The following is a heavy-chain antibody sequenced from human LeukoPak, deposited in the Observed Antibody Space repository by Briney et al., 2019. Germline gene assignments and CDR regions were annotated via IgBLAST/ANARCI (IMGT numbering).Heavy chain of an antibody. V-gene: IGHV1-18*01. D-gene: IGHD2-8*02. J-gene: IGHJ4*02. Sequence: GASVKVSCKASGYTFTTYGISWVRQAPGQGLEWMGWISGDDGRTHYGQKFQGRVTMTRDTATATVYMELRSLTSDDTAVYYCARDYFCAGGGATWSDCFDYWGQGTLVTVSS. CDR1: GYTFTTYG. CDR2: ISGDDGRT. CDR3: ARDYFCAGGGATWSDCFDY.